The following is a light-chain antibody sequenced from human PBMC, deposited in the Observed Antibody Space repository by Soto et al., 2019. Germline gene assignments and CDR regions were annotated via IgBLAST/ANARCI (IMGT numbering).Light chain of an antibody. CDR1: QSVSSY. V-gene: IGKV3-11*01. CDR2: DAS. J-gene: IGKJ4*01. Sequence: EIVLTQSPATLSLSPGQRATLSCRASQSVSSYLAWYQQKPGQAPRLLIYDASSRATGIPARFSGSGSGTDSTLTISSLEPEDFAVYYCQQRINWPLTFGGGTKVEIK. CDR3: QQRINWPLT.